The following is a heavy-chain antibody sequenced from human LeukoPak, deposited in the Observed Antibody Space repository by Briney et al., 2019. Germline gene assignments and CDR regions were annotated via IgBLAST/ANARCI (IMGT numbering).Heavy chain of an antibody. Sequence: PGGSLRLSCAASGFTFSSYWMSWVRQAPGKGLEWVANIKQDGSEKYYVDSVKGRFTISRDNAKNSLYLQMNSLRAEDTAVYYCARDEGYDFWSGRGAYYYYYMDVWGKGTTVTVSS. D-gene: IGHD3-3*01. V-gene: IGHV3-7*01. CDR1: GFTFSSYW. J-gene: IGHJ6*03. CDR2: IKQDGSEK. CDR3: ARDEGYDFWSGRGAYYYYYMDV.